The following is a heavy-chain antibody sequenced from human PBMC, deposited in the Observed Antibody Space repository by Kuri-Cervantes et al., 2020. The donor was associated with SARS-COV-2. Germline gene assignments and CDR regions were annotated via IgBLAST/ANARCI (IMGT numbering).Heavy chain of an antibody. Sequence: ESLKISCTVSGGSISSSSYYWGWIRQPPGKGLEWIGSIYHSGSTYYNPSLKSRVTVSVDTSKNQFSLKLSSVTAAVTAVYHCAPGEGYYYDSSGYYTPWGQGTLVTVSS. CDR3: APGEGYYYDSSGYYTP. V-gene: IGHV4-39*07. CDR1: GGSISSSSYY. D-gene: IGHD3-22*01. J-gene: IGHJ5*02. CDR2: IYHSGST.